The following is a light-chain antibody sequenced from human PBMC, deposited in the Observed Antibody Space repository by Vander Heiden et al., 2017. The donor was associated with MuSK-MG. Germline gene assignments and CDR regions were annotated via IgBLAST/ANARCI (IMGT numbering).Light chain of an antibody. J-gene: IGKJ3*01. CDR3: QQSDSTLT. CDR1: QSISSY. Sequence: DLQMTPSPSSLSASVGDRVTITCRASQSISSYLNWYQQKPGKAPKLLIYAASSLQSGVPSRFSGSGSGTDFTLTISSLQPEDFATYYCQQSDSTLTFGPGTKVEIK. CDR2: AAS. V-gene: IGKV1-39*01.